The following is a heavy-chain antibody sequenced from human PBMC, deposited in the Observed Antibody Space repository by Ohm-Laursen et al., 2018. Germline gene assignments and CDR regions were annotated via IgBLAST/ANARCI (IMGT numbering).Heavy chain of an antibody. D-gene: IGHD5-24*01. Sequence: ASVKVSCKASGYTFTSYYMHWVRQAPGQGLEWMGIINPSGGSTSYAQKFQGRVTMTRDTSTSTVYMELSSLRSEDTAVYYCARDEPIDGYNSDAFDIWGQGTMVTVSS. CDR2: INPSGGST. J-gene: IGHJ3*02. CDR1: GYTFTSYY. V-gene: IGHV1-46*01. CDR3: ARDEPIDGYNSDAFDI.